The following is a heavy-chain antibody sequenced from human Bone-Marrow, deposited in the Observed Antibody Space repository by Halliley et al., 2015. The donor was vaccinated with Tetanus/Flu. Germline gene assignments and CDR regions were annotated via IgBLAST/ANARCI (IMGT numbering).Heavy chain of an antibody. CDR2: IYYSGST. D-gene: IGHD3-22*01. V-gene: IGHV4-59*01. CDR3: ARGRRSSGYYSYYFDY. Sequence: TLSLTCSVSDISISSYYWSWIRQPPGKGLEWIGYIYYSGSTNYNPSLKSRVTISVDTSKNQFSLKLNSVTAADTAVYYCARGRRSSGYYSYYFDYWGQGTLVTVSS. CDR1: DISISSYY. J-gene: IGHJ4*02.